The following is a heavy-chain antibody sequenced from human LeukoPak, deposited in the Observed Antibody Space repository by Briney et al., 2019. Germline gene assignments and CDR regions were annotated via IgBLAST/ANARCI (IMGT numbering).Heavy chain of an antibody. CDR1: GFTFSSYG. Sequence: GGSLRLSCAASGFTFSSYGMHWVRQAPGKGLEWVAVISYDGSNKYYADSVKGRFTISRDNAKNSLYLQMNSLRAEDTAVYYCARELNGDYPYYLYYGMDVWGQGTTVTVSS. D-gene: IGHD4-17*01. CDR3: ARELNGDYPYYLYYGMDV. CDR2: ISYDGSNK. V-gene: IGHV3-30*03. J-gene: IGHJ6*02.